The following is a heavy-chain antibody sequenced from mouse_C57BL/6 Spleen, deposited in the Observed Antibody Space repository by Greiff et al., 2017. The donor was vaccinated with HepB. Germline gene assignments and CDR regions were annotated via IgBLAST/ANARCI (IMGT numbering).Heavy chain of an antibody. CDR1: GYAFSSSW. CDR3: ATYYTPAY. V-gene: IGHV1-82*01. CDR2: IYPGDGDT. Sequence: VKLQQSGPELVKPGASVKISCKASGYAFSSSWMNWVKQRPGKGLEWIGRIYPGDGDTNYNGKFKGKATLTADKSSSTAYMQLSSLTSEDSAVYFCATYYTPAYWGQGTLVTVSA. D-gene: IGHD2-12*01. J-gene: IGHJ3*01.